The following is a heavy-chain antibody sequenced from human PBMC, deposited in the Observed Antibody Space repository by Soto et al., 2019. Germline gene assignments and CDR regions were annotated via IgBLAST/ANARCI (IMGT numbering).Heavy chain of an antibody. CDR3: ARGGNTPMAKALFDF. CDR2: IYYNGIT. J-gene: IGHJ4*02. Sequence: PSETLSLTCGVSGFSIQTSYFWGWIRQPPGKGLEWIGYIYYNGITSYNPSLKSRVTISVDTSKNQLSLKLSSVTAADTAVYYCARGGNTPMAKALFDFWGQGTLVTVSS. D-gene: IGHD5-18*01. CDR1: GFSIQTSYF. V-gene: IGHV4-59*01.